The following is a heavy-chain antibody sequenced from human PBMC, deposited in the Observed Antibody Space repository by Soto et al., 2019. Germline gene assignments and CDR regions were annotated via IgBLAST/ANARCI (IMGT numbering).Heavy chain of an antibody. CDR3: ARAMAVAGPVSYFDD. V-gene: IGHV3-21*01. CDR1: GFTFSSYS. Sequence: GGSLRLSCAASGFTFSSYSMNWVRQAPGKGLEWVSSISSSSSYIYYADSVKGRFTISRDNAKNSLYLQMNSLRAEDTAVYYCARAMAVAGPVSYFDDWGQGTLVTVSS. J-gene: IGHJ4*02. D-gene: IGHD6-19*01. CDR2: ISSSSSYI.